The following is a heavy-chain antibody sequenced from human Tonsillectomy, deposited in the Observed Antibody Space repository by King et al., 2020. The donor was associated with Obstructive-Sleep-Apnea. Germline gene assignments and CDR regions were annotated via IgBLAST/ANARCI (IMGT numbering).Heavy chain of an antibody. Sequence: VQLVESGGGLVKPGGSLRLSCVVSDLPFSSSSMNWVRQAPGKGLEWVSSMTSTGTYIYYADSVKGRSTISRDNAKNSLFLQMNSLTVDDTAVYYCAREEYFGSGTYYSTFDYWGQGTLVTVSS. D-gene: IGHD3-10*01. CDR3: AREEYFGSGTYYSTFDY. CDR1: DLPFSSSS. CDR2: MTSTGTYI. V-gene: IGHV3-21*01. J-gene: IGHJ4*02.